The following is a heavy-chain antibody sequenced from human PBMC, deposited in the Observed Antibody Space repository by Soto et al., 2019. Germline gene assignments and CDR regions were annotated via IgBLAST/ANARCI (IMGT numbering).Heavy chain of an antibody. Sequence: EVQLVESGGGLVQPGGSLRLSCAASGLIFSDYHMGWVRQAPGKGLEWAGRIRRKANSYTTEYAASVKGRFTISRDDSKNSLYLQMNSLKSEDTAVYYCAMLGGWSGGSSGMDVWGQGTTVTVSS. V-gene: IGHV3-72*01. CDR3: AMLGGWSGGSSGMDV. J-gene: IGHJ6*02. CDR1: GLIFSDYH. CDR2: IRRKANSYTT. D-gene: IGHD6-19*01.